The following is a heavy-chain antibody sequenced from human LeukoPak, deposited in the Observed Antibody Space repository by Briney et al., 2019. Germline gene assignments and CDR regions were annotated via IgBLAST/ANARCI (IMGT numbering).Heavy chain of an antibody. Sequence: PSETLSLTCAVSGYSISSGYYWGWIRQPPGKGLEWIGSIYHSGSTYYNPSLKSRVTISVDTSKNQFSLKLSSVTAADTAVYYCAGSMIVVVTHAFDIWGQGTMVTVSS. CDR2: IYHSGST. J-gene: IGHJ3*02. V-gene: IGHV4-38-2*01. CDR3: AGSMIVVVTHAFDI. D-gene: IGHD3-22*01. CDR1: GYSISSGYY.